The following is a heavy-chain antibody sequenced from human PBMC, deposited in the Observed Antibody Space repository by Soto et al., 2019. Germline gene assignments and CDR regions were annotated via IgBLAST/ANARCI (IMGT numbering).Heavy chain of an antibody. J-gene: IGHJ4*02. Sequence: QVQLVQSGAEVKKPGSSVKVSCKASGGTFNSYAISWVRQAPGQGLEWMGGIIPILGTASYAQNFQGRVTVTVDKSTKTAYMEVSSLRSEDRAVYYCARQIAAAGTRGYFDSWGQGTLVTVSS. D-gene: IGHD6-13*01. V-gene: IGHV1-69*06. CDR1: GGTFNSYA. CDR2: IIPILGTA. CDR3: ARQIAAAGTRGYFDS.